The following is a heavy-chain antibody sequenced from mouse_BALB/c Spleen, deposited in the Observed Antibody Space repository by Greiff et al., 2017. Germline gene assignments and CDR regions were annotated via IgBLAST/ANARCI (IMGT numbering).Heavy chain of an antibody. CDR3: ARHEDYDEGAYAMDY. D-gene: IGHD2-4*01. V-gene: IGHV5-6-2*01. CDR1: GFTFSSYY. Sequence: EVKLMESGGGLVKLGGSLKLSCAASGFTFSSYYMSWVRQTPEKRLELVAAINSNGGSTYYPDTVKGRFTISRDNAKNTLYLQMSSLKSEDTALYYCARHEDYDEGAYAMDYWGQGTSVTVSS. CDR2: INSNGGST. J-gene: IGHJ4*01.